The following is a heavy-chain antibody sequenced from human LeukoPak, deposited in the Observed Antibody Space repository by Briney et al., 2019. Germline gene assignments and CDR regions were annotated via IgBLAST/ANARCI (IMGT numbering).Heavy chain of an antibody. CDR2: INHDGSQT. D-gene: IGHD5-18*01. Sequence: PGGSLRLSCTASGFTFSNSWMNWVRQAPGKGLEWVAAINHDGSQTSYVDSVKGRFTISRDNAKNSLYLQMNSLKAEDTAVFYCATPPRGYASYWGQGTLVTVSS. J-gene: IGHJ4*02. CDR1: GFTFSNSW. CDR3: ATPPRGYASY. V-gene: IGHV3-7*02.